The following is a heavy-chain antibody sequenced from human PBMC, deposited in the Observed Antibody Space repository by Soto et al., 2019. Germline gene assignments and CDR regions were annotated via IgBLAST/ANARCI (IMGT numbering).Heavy chain of an antibody. D-gene: IGHD1-7*01. V-gene: IGHV1-18*04. Sequence: SVNLACKAAGYTFTSYGISWVRQAPGQGLEWMGWISAYNGNTNYAQKLQGRVTMTTDTSTSTAYMELRSLRSDDTAVYYCARFSSTTSYYYGLAVWGQGSTVIFSS. CDR2: ISAYNGNT. J-gene: IGHJ6*02. CDR1: GYTFTSYG. CDR3: ARFSSTTSYYYGLAV.